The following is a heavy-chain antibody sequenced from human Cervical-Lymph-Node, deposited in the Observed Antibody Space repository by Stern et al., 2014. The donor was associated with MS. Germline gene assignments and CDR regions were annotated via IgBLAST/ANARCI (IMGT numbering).Heavy chain of an antibody. CDR3: AHRHYSGWFDP. Sequence: ESGPTLVKPTQTLTLTCTFSGFSLRTSGVAVGWIRQPPGKALEWLALIYWDDDKRYSASLKSRLTITKDTPKNQVVLTMTNMDPVDTATYYCAHRHYSGWFDPWGQGTLVTDS. CDR1: GFSLRTSGVA. J-gene: IGHJ5*02. D-gene: IGHD4-11*01. V-gene: IGHV2-5*02. CDR2: IYWDDDK.